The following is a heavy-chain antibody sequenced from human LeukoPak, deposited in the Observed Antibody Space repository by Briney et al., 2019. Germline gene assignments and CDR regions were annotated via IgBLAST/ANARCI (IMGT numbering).Heavy chain of an antibody. V-gene: IGHV4-39*07. J-gene: IGHJ4*02. CDR3: ARSPVDLTFDY. Sequence: SETLSLTCTVSGGSISSSSYYWGWIRQPPGKGLEWIGSIYYSGSTYYNPSLKSRVTISVDTSKNQFSLKLSSVTAADTAVYYCARSPVDLTFDYWGQGTLVTVSS. D-gene: IGHD4/OR15-4a*01. CDR2: IYYSGST. CDR1: GGSISSSSYY.